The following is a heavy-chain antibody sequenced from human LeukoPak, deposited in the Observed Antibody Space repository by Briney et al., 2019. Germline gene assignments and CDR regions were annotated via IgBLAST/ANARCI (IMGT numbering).Heavy chain of an antibody. Sequence: ASVKVSCKASGGTFSSYTISWVRQAPGQGLEWMGRIIPILGIANYAQKFQGRVTITADKSTSTAYMEPSSLRSEDTAVYYCASGPYDGPSHIYDSSVYYFDYWGQGTLVTVSS. J-gene: IGHJ4*02. V-gene: IGHV1-69*02. CDR3: ASGPYDGPSHIYDSSVYYFDY. CDR1: GGTFSSYT. CDR2: IIPILGIA. D-gene: IGHD3-22*01.